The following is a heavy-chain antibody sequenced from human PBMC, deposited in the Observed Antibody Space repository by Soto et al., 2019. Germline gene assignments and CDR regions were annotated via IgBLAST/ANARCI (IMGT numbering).Heavy chain of an antibody. CDR2: IYWDDDK. J-gene: IGHJ6*02. V-gene: IGHV2-5*02. D-gene: IGHD3-10*01. CDR3: AHSARGGRYYDNGMDV. CDR1: GFSLSTSGVV. Sequence: QITLKASGPTLVNPTQTLTLTCTFSGFSLSTSGVVVGWIRQPPGKAMEWLALIYWDDDKRYSPSVKSRPTIIKNTSQNHVIPTSPNTDPVDSITDYCAHSARGGRYYDNGMDVWGQGTTVTVSS.